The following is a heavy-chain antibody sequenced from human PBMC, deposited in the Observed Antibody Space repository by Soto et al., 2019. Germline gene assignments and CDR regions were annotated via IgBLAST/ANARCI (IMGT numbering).Heavy chain of an antibody. CDR2: IFSGGTT. CDR3: AREPRVGHHFDY. D-gene: IGHD2-15*01. V-gene: IGHV3-53*01. CDR1: GFTFTSNY. Sequence: PGGSLRLSCAASGFTFTSNYMSWVRQAPGKGLEWVSVIFSGGTTHYADSVKGRFTISRDNSENTLYLQMNSLRVDDTAVYYCAREPRVGHHFDYWGQGTMVTLHS. J-gene: IGHJ4*02.